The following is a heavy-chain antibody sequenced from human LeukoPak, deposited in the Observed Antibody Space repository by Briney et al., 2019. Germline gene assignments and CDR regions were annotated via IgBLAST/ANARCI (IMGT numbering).Heavy chain of an antibody. Sequence: GGSLRLSCAASGFTFSSYAMTWVRQAPGKGLEWVSSISGSGGSTYCADSVKGRFTISKSNSKNTVYLQMNSLRAEDTAVYYCAKVLRGLAYYGDYTDWGQGTLVTVSS. CDR1: GFTFSSYA. J-gene: IGHJ4*02. CDR3: AKVLRGLAYYGDYTD. CDR2: ISGSGGST. D-gene: IGHD4-17*01. V-gene: IGHV3-23*01.